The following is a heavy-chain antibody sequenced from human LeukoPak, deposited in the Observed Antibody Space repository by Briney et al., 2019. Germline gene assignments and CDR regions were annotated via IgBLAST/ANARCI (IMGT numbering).Heavy chain of an antibody. J-gene: IGHJ4*02. D-gene: IGHD3-10*01. CDR2: IDPNSGGT. CDR1: GYTFTGYY. Sequence: ASVKVSCKASGYTFTGYYMHWVRQAPGQGLEWMGRIDPNSGGTNYAQKFQGRVTMTRDTSISTAYMELSRLRSDDTAVYYCARVYDPYGSGSDYWGQGTLVTVSS. CDR3: ARVYDPYGSGSDY. V-gene: IGHV1-2*02.